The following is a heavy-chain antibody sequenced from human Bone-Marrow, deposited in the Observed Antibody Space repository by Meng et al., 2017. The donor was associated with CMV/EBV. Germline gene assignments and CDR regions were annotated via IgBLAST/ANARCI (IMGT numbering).Heavy chain of an antibody. V-gene: IGHV3-21*01. Sequence: GESLKISCAASGFTFSSYSMNWVRQAPGKGLEWVSSISSSSSYIYYADSVKGRFTISRDNAKNSLYLQMNSLRAEDTAVYYCARDLSVLGPRYYYGMDVWGRGTAVTVYS. D-gene: IGHD3-16*01. CDR3: ARDLSVLGPRYYYGMDV. CDR1: GFTFSSYS. CDR2: ISSSSSYI. J-gene: IGHJ6*02.